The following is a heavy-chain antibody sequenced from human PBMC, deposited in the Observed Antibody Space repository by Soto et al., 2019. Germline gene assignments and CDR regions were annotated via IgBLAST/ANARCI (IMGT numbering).Heavy chain of an antibody. CDR3: ARSKEKSIVATIVYFDY. CDR1: GGFISSYY. D-gene: IGHD5-12*01. J-gene: IGHJ4*02. CDR2: IYYSGST. V-gene: IGHV4-59*01. Sequence: SETLSLSCTGSGGFISSYYGSWLRQPLGKGLEWIGYIYYSGSTNYNPSLKSRVTISVDTSKNQFSLKLSSVTAADTAVYYCARSKEKSIVATIVYFDYWGQGTLVTVS.